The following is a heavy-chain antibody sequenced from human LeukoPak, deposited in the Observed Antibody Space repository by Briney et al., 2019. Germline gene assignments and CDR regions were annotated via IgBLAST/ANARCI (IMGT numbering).Heavy chain of an antibody. Sequence: ASVKVSGKASGYTFTGYYMHWVRQAPGQGLEWMGWINPNSGGTNYAQKFQGRLTMTRDKSIYTAYLELSRLKSDDTAIYYCARMNPNYGWRSNYNVDLYDFWGQGTLITVSS. V-gene: IGHV1-2*02. D-gene: IGHD3-10*01. J-gene: IGHJ4*02. CDR3: ARMNPNYGWRSNYNVDLYDF. CDR1: GYTFTGYY. CDR2: INPNSGGT.